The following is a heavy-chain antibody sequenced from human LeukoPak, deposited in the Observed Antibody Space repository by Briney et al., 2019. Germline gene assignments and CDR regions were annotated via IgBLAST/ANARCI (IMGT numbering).Heavy chain of an antibody. V-gene: IGHV4-4*02. CDR3: ARGVAAAGD. Sequence: SETLSLTCAVSGGSISSNNWWWSWVRQPPGKGLEWIGEIYHSGSTNYNPSLKSRVTISVDKSKNQFSLKLSSVTAADTAVYYCARGVAAAGDWGQGTLVTVSS. CDR1: GGSISSNNW. CDR2: IYHSGST. J-gene: IGHJ4*02. D-gene: IGHD6-13*01.